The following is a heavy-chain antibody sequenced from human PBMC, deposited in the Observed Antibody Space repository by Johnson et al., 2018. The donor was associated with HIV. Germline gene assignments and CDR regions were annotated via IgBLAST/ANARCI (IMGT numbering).Heavy chain of an antibody. D-gene: IGHD3-22*01. Sequence: VQLVESGGGLVQPGGSLRLSCAASGFTFSSYDMFWVRQATGKGLEWVSAIGTAGDTYYPGSVKGRFTISRENAKNSLYLQMNSLRAEDTAVYYCARAYDSSGYYRDDAFDIWGQGTMVTVS. CDR1: GFTFSSYD. CDR2: IGTAGDT. J-gene: IGHJ3*02. V-gene: IGHV3-13*01. CDR3: ARAYDSSGYYRDDAFDI.